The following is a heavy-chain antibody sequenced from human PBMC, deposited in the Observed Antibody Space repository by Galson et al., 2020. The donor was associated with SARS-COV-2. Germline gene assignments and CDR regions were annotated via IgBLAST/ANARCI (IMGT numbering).Heavy chain of an antibody. J-gene: IGHJ4*02. CDR3: ARGPFLWFGSLFDY. CDR2: INHSGST. V-gene: IGHV4-34*01. CDR1: GGSFSGYY. D-gene: IGHD3-10*01. Sequence: SETLSLTCAVYGGSFSGYYWSWIRQPPGKGLERIREINHSGSTNYNPSLKSRVTISVDTSKNQLSLKLSSVTAADTAVYYCARGPFLWFGSLFDYWGQGTVVTVFS.